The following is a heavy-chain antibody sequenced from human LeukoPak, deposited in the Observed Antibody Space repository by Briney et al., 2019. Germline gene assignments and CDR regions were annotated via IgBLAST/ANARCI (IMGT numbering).Heavy chain of an antibody. D-gene: IGHD3-22*01. Sequence: GGSLRLSCAASGFTFSSYWMNWARQAPGKGLEWVASINHNGNVNYYVDSVKGRFTISRDNAKNSLYLQMSNLRAEDTAVYYCARDLAPPSYYDSSGYDRFDYWGQGTLVTVSS. CDR1: GFTFSSYW. V-gene: IGHV3-7*01. J-gene: IGHJ4*02. CDR3: ARDLAPPSYYDSSGYDRFDY. CDR2: INHNGNVN.